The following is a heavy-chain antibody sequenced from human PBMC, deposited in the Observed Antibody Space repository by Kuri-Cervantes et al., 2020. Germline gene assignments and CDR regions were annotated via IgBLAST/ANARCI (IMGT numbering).Heavy chain of an antibody. J-gene: IGHJ4*02. D-gene: IGHD7-27*01. Sequence: SETLSLTCAVYGGSFSGYYWSWIRQPPGKGLEWIGEINHSGSTNYNPSLKSRVTISVDTSKNQFSLQLNSVTPEDTAVYYCAGGWLTGGFDYWGQGTLVTVSS. V-gene: IGHV4-34*01. CDR3: AGGWLTGGFDY. CDR2: INHSGST. CDR1: GGSFSGYY.